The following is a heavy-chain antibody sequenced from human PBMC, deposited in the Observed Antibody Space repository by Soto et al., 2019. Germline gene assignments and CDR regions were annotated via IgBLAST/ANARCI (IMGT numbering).Heavy chain of an antibody. Sequence: ASVKVSCKASGFTFINYGINWVRQAPGQGLEWMGWISTYNGNKNFAPKFQGRVTMTTDTSTSTAYMELRSLRSDDTAVYYCARDFVPGYTGYSDYWGQGTLVTVSS. CDR2: ISTYNGNK. J-gene: IGHJ4*02. D-gene: IGHD5-12*01. CDR1: GFTFINYG. CDR3: ARDFVPGYTGYSDY. V-gene: IGHV1-18*01.